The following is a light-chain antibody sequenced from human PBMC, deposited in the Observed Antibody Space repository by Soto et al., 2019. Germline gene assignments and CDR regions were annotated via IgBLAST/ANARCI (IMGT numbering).Light chain of an antibody. CDR2: AAS. Sequence: DIQMTQSPSSLSASVGDGVTITCRASQTIISYLNWYQQKPGKAPKLLIYAASSLQSGVPSRFSGSGSGTDFTLTISSLQPEDFATYYCQQTYSTPWTFGQGTRLEIK. CDR1: QTIISY. V-gene: IGKV1-39*01. CDR3: QQTYSTPWT. J-gene: IGKJ5*01.